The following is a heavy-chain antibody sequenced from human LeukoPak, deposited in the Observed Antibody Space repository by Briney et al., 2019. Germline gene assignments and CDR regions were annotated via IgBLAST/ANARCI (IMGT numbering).Heavy chain of an antibody. CDR2: ISSSSSYI. CDR3: AKDVGVGTFDY. D-gene: IGHD4-23*01. CDR1: GFTFSSYS. J-gene: IGHJ4*02. Sequence: GGSLRLSCAASGFTFSSYSMNWVRQAPGKGLEWVSSISSSSSYIYYADSVKGRFTISRDNSKNTLYLQMNSLRAEDTAVYYCAKDVGVGTFDYWGQGTLVTVSS. V-gene: IGHV3-21*01.